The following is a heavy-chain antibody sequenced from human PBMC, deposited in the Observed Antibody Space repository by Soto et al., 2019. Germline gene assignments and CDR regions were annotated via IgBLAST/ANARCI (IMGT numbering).Heavy chain of an antibody. J-gene: IGHJ4*02. D-gene: IGHD3-10*01. CDR1: GFTFNVYG. Sequence: PGGSLRLSCTASGFTFNVYGMHWVRQAPGKGLEWVPLISFDGKNKFYADSVKGRFTIYRDNSKNTLYLQMNGLRVEDTVVYYCAKDREYYYGSGSYSPFDHWGQGTLVTVSS. CDR2: ISFDGKNK. CDR3: AKDREYYYGSGSYSPFDH. V-gene: IGHV3-30*18.